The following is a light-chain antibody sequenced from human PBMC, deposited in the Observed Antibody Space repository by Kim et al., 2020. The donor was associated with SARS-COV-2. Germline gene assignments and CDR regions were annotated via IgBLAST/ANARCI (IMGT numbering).Light chain of an antibody. Sequence: SPGERATLSCRASRSVGNNYLAWYQQKPRQAPRLLIYGASSRPGGIPDRFSGSGSGTDFTLTVSRLEPADSAVYYCQQYGNSPSTSFGQGTKLEI. CDR2: GAS. CDR1: RSVGNNY. V-gene: IGKV3-20*01. CDR3: QQYGNSPSTS. J-gene: IGKJ2*03.